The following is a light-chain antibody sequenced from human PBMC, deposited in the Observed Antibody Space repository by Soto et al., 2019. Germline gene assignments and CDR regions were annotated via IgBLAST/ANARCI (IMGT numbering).Light chain of an antibody. V-gene: IGKV1-5*01. Sequence: DIQMTQSPSTLSASVGDGFTITCRASETITTSLAWYQQQPGTAPKVLIYDASTLESGVPSRFSGSGSGTEFTLTISSLQPADFATYYCQQYGSYHRTFGQGTKVDIK. J-gene: IGKJ1*01. CDR3: QQYGSYHRT. CDR2: DAS. CDR1: ETITTS.